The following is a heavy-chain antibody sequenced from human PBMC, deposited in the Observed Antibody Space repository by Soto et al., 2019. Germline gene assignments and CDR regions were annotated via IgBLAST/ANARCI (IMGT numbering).Heavy chain of an antibody. CDR2: ISGSGGST. J-gene: IGHJ6*04. Sequence: SLRLSCAASGFTFSSYAMSRVRQAPGKGLEWVSAISGSGGSTYYADSVKGRFTISRDNSKNTLYLQMNSLRAEDTAVYYCANLVWVHNWRLGVLDVCGKVTTVTVSS. CDR3: ANLVWVHNWRLGVLDV. CDR1: GFTFSSYA. V-gene: IGHV3-23*01. D-gene: IGHD1-20*01.